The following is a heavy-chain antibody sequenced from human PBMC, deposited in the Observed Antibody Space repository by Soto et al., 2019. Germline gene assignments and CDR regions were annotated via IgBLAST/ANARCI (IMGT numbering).Heavy chain of an antibody. V-gene: IGHV3-23*01. CDR2: ISGSGGST. CDR3: AKDRGSDRTPSTESDY. CDR1: GFTFSSYA. J-gene: IGHJ4*02. D-gene: IGHD3-10*01. Sequence: GGSLRLSCAASGFTFSSYAMNWVRQAPGKGLEWVSSISGSGGSTYYADSVKGRFIISRDNSKNTLYLQMNSLRAEDTAVYYWAKDRGSDRTPSTESDYWGQGTLVTVSS.